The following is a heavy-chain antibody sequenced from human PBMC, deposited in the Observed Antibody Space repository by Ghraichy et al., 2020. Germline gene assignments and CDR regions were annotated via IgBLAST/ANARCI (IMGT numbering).Heavy chain of an antibody. CDR3: AKVPTTYCSSTSCYLDY. CDR1: GFTFSSYA. Sequence: GGSLRLSCAASGFTFSSYAMSWVRQAPGKGLEWVSAISGSGGSTYYADSVKGRFTISRDNSKNTLYLQMNSLRAEDTAVYYCAKVPTTYCSSTSCYLDYWGQGTLVTVSS. V-gene: IGHV3-23*01. CDR2: ISGSGGST. D-gene: IGHD2-2*01. J-gene: IGHJ4*02.